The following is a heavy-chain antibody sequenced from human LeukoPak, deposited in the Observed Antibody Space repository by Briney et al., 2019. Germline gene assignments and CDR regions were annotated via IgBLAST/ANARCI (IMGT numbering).Heavy chain of an antibody. CDR2: INHSGST. V-gene: IGHV4-34*01. J-gene: IGHJ3*02. CDR3: ARGIQLWFENAFDI. D-gene: IGHD5-18*01. Sequence: SETLSLTCAVYGGSFSGYYWSWIRQPPGKGLEWIGEINHSGSTNYNPSLKSRVTISVDTSKNQFSLKLSSVTAADTAVYYRARGIQLWFENAFDIWGQGTMVTVSS. CDR1: GGSFSGYY.